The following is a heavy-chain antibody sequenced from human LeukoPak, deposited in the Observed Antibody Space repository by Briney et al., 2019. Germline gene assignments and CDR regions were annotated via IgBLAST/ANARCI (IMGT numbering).Heavy chain of an antibody. D-gene: IGHD6-13*01. J-gene: IGHJ4*02. CDR1: GFTFSSYG. V-gene: IGHV3-30*18. CDR2: ISYEGSNK. Sequence: GGSLRLSCAVSGFTFSSYGIHWGRQAPGKGLEWVAGISYEGSNKNYADSVKGRFTISRDNSKTTLYLQMNSLRAEDTAVYYCAKEKDRYSSSWSHFDYWGRGTLVSVSS. CDR3: AKEKDRYSSSWSHFDY.